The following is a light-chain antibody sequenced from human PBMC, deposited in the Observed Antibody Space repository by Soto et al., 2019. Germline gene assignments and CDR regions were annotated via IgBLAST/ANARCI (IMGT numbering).Light chain of an antibody. CDR2: EGS. J-gene: IGLJ2*01. CDR3: CSYAGSSTSHVV. Sequence: QSALTQPASVSGSPGQSITISCTGTSSDVGSYNLVSWYQQHPGKAPKLIIYEGSKRPSGVSNRFSGSKSGNTASLTISGLQAEDEADYYCCSYAGSSTSHVVFGGGTQLTVL. CDR1: SSDVGSYNL. V-gene: IGLV2-23*01.